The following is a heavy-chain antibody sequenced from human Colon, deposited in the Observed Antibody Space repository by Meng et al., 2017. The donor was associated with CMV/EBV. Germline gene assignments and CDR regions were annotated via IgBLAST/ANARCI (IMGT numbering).Heavy chain of an antibody. Sequence: GSLRLSCSVSGGSVNSGSYYWTWIRQPPGKGLEWIGYVSYSGNTNYNPSLKSRLTIEVDTSRNQFSLKLTSVSAADTAMYYCAREASGWSTGVDNWGQGTLVTVSS. J-gene: IGHJ4*02. V-gene: IGHV4-61*01. CDR2: VSYSGNT. CDR1: GGSVNSGSYY. D-gene: IGHD6-19*01. CDR3: AREASGWSTGVDN.